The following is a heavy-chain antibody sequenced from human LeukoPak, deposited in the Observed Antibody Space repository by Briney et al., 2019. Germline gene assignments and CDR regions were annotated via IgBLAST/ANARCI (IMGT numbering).Heavy chain of an antibody. Sequence: SETLSLTCTVSGGSISSSSYYWGWIRQPPGKGLEWIGSIYYSGSTYYNPPLKSRVTISVDTSKNQFSLKLSSVTAADTAVYYCARDPLGYCSGGSCYGRGYYYYGMDVWGQGTTVTVSS. V-gene: IGHV4-39*07. J-gene: IGHJ6*02. CDR1: GGSISSSSYY. CDR2: IYYSGST. D-gene: IGHD2-15*01. CDR3: ARDPLGYCSGGSCYGRGYYYYGMDV.